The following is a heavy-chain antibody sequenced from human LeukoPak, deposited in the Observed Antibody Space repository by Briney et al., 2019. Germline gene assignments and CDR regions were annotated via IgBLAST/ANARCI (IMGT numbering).Heavy chain of an antibody. V-gene: IGHV4-39*01. D-gene: IGHD2-8*02. Sequence: SETLSLTCTVSGGSISSTSYYWGWIRQPPGKGLEWIGSIYYSGSTYYNPSLSSRVTISVDTSKNQFSLKLSSVTAAATALYYCARRYAGGTILDFDYWGQGTRSPSPQ. CDR3: ARRYAGGTILDFDY. CDR1: GGSISSTSYY. CDR2: IYYSGST. J-gene: IGHJ4*02.